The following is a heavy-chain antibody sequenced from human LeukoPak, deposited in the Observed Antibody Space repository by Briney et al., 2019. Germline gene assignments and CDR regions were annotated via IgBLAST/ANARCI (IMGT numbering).Heavy chain of an antibody. J-gene: IGHJ4*02. CDR1: GFTFSSYA. CDR2: ISYDGSNK. Sequence: PGGSLRLSCAASGFTFSSYAMHWVRQAPGKGLEWVAVISYDGSNKYYADSVKGRFTISRDNSKNTLYLQMNSLRAEDTAVYYCARGEYYYDSSGYYLFDYWGQGTLVTVSS. CDR3: ARGEYYYDSSGYYLFDY. D-gene: IGHD3-22*01. V-gene: IGHV3-30*04.